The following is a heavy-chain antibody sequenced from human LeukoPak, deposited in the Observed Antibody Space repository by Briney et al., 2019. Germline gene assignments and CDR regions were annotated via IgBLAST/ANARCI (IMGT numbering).Heavy chain of an antibody. CDR1: GFTFSSYG. J-gene: IGHJ6*02. CDR2: IWYDGSNK. D-gene: IGHD2-2*01. Sequence: PGGSLRLSCAASGFTFSSYGMHWVRQAPGKGLEWVAVIWYDGSNKYYADSVKGRFTISRDNSKNTLYLQMNSLRAEDTAVYYCARGLGYCSSTSCPSMDVWGQGTTVTVSS. V-gene: IGHV3-33*01. CDR3: ARGLGYCSSTSCPSMDV.